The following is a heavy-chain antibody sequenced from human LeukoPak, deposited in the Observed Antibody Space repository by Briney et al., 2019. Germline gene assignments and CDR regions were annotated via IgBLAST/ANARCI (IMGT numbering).Heavy chain of an antibody. Sequence: KPSETLSLTCTVSGGSISSYYWSWIRQPPGKGLEWIGYIYYSGSTNYNPSLKSRVTISVDTSKNQFSLKLSSVTAADTAVYYCARARSGAPYIAAAGTFDYWGQGTLVTVSS. CDR2: IYYSGST. CDR1: GGSISSYY. D-gene: IGHD6-13*01. J-gene: IGHJ4*02. CDR3: ARARSGAPYIAAAGTFDY. V-gene: IGHV4-59*08.